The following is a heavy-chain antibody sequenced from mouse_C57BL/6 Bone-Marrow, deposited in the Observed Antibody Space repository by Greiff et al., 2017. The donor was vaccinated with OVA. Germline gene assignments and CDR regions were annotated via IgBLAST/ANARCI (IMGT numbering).Heavy chain of an antibody. CDR3: ARPYPYYCAMDD. CDR2: ISSGCSTT. CDR1: GFTFSSYG. V-gene: IGHV5-6*03. Sequence: EVMLVESGGGLVKPGGSLKLSCAASGFTFSSYGMSWVRQTPDKRLEWVATISSGCSTTYYPDSVKGRFTISRDNAKNTLYLQMSSLKSEDTAMYYCARPYPYYCAMDDWGQGSSVTVSS. J-gene: IGHJ4*01. D-gene: IGHD2-10*01.